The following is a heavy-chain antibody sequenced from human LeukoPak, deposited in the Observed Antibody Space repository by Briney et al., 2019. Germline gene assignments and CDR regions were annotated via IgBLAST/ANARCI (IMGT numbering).Heavy chain of an antibody. D-gene: IGHD4-23*01. J-gene: IGHJ4*02. CDR3: ATVRGGNTRDFDY. Sequence: PGGSLRLSCAASGFTFSTYIMNWVRQAPGKGLEWVSSMTSSSSYIYYADSVKGRFTISRDNAKNSLYLQMNSLRAEDTAVYYCATVRGGNTRDFDYWGQGTLVTVSS. V-gene: IGHV3-21*01. CDR2: MTSSSSYI. CDR1: GFTFSTYI.